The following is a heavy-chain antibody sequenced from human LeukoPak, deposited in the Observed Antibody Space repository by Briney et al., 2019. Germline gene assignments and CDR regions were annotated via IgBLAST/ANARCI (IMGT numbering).Heavy chain of an antibody. CDR1: GFTFGSYG. J-gene: IGHJ4*02. V-gene: IGHV3-30*18. CDR3: AKVSERLATVSNFDY. Sequence: GRSLRLSCAASGFTFGSYGMHWVRQAPGKGLEWVAVISYDGSNKYYADSVKGRFTISRDNSKNTLYLQMNSLRAEDTAVYYCAKVSERLATVSNFDYWGQGTLVTVSS. CDR2: ISYDGSNK. D-gene: IGHD6-19*01.